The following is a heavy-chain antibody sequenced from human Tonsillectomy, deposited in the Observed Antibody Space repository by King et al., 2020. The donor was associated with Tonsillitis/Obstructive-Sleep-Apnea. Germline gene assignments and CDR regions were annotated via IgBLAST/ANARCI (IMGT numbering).Heavy chain of an antibody. J-gene: IGHJ4*02. CDR1: GFTFASYS. CDR3: ARDPVGYCSSTSCYPNFDY. Sequence: VQLVESGGGLVNPGGSLRPSCAASGFTFASYSLNWVRQGSGKGLEWGSSISSISSYIYFADPVKGRFPMSRDNAKNSLYLQMNSLRAEDTAVYYCARDPVGYCSSTSCYPNFDYWGQGTLVTVSS. V-gene: IGHV3-21*01. D-gene: IGHD2-2*01. CDR2: ISSISSYI.